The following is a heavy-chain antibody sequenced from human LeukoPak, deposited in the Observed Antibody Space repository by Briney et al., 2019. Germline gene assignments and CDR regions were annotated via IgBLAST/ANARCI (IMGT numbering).Heavy chain of an antibody. V-gene: IGHV4-4*07. CDR3: ARHLNNCGDDCYIFDY. CDR2: IYTGGST. D-gene: IGHD2-21*01. Sequence: SETLSLTCTVSGGSISSYYWSCIRQPAGKGLEWIGRIYTGGSTNYNPSLKSRVTISVDTSKNQFSLRVSSVTAADTAVYYCARHLNNCGDDCYIFDYWGQGTLVTVSS. CDR1: GGSISSYY. J-gene: IGHJ4*02.